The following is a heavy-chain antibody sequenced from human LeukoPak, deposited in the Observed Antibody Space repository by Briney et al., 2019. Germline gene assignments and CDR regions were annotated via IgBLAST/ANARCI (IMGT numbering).Heavy chain of an antibody. V-gene: IGHV3-7*01. J-gene: IGHJ5*02. CDR3: ARGGLRHFDP. CDR2: MKEDGSVI. D-gene: IGHD2-15*01. CDR1: GFTFSSSW. Sequence: PGGSLRLSCATSGFTFSSSWMSWVRQAPGKGLEWVASMKEDGSVIEYVDSVKGRFTISRGNTKNSLFLQMNSLRAEDTALYYCARGGLRHFDPWGQGTLVTVSS.